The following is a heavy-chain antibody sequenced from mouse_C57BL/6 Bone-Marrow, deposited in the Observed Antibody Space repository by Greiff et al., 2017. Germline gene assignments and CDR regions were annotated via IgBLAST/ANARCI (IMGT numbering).Heavy chain of an antibody. CDR2: INPNNGGT. CDR3: AKWRLRHWYFDV. D-gene: IGHD2-4*01. V-gene: IGHV1-22*01. J-gene: IGHJ1*03. CDR1: GYTFTDYN. Sequence: EVQLQQSGPELVKPGASVKMSCKASGYTFTDYNMHWVKQSHGKSLEWIGYINPNNGGTSYNQKFKGKATLTVNKSSSTAYMELRSLTSEDSAVYYCAKWRLRHWYFDVWGTGTTVTVSS.